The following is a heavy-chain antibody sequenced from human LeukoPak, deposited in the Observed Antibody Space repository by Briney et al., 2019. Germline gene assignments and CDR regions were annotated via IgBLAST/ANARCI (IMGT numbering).Heavy chain of an antibody. CDR1: GGSISSYY. Sequence: SETLSLTCTVSGGSISSYYWSWIRQPPGKGLEWIGYIYYSGSTNYNPSLKSRVTISVDTSKNQFSLKLSSVTAADTAVYYCARLFPYYYGSGSYYTGYYYYYMDVWGKGTTVTISS. CDR3: ARLFPYYYGSGSYYTGYYYYYMDV. D-gene: IGHD3-10*01. V-gene: IGHV4-59*01. CDR2: IYYSGST. J-gene: IGHJ6*03.